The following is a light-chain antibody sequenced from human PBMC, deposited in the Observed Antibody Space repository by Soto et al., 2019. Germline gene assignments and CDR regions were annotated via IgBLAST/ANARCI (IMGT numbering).Light chain of an antibody. J-gene: IGLJ1*01. CDR2: EVS. V-gene: IGLV2-14*01. Sequence: PPGSVRWSPGQAIAISCTGTSSDVGGYNYVSWYQQHPGKAPKLMIYEVSNRPSGVSNRFSGSKSGNTASLTISGLQAEAEADYYCSSYTSSSNYVFGTGPKVTVL. CDR3: SSYTSSSNYV. CDR1: SSDVGGYNY.